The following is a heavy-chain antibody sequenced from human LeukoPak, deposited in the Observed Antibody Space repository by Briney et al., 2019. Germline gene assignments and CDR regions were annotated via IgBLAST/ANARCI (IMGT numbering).Heavy chain of an antibody. Sequence: GGSLRLSCAASGFTFSSYAMHWVRQAPGKGLEWVAVISYDGSNKYYADSVKGRFTISRDNSKNTLYLQMNSLRAEDTAVYYCARVGSTRWDPGVGAFDIWGQGTIVTVSS. V-gene: IGHV3-30*01. J-gene: IGHJ3*02. CDR2: ISYDGSNK. CDR1: GFTFSSYA. CDR3: ARVGSTRWDPGVGAFDI. D-gene: IGHD2-2*01.